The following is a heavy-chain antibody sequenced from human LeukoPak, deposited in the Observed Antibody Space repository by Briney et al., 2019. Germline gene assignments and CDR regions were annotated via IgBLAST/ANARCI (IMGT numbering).Heavy chain of an antibody. CDR2: IYSSGST. CDR1: GHSISSGYY. V-gene: IGHV4-61*01. Sequence: SETLSLTCTVSGHSISSGYYWGWIRQPPGKGLGWIGYIYSSGSTNYNPSLKSRLTISVDASKNQFSLKLTSVTAADTAVYYCARAYYYGSGSYGLDYWGQGTLVTVSS. D-gene: IGHD3-10*01. CDR3: ARAYYYGSGSYGLDY. J-gene: IGHJ4*02.